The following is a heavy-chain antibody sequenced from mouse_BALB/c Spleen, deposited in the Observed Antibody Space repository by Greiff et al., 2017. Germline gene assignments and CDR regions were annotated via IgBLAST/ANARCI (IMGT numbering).Heavy chain of an antibody. Sequence: EVKLVESGGGLVKPGGSLKLSCAASGFAFSSYDMSWVRQTPEKRLEWVAYISSGGGSTYYPDTVKGRFTISRDNAKNTLYLQMSSLKSEDTAMYYCARQGSRYDARAMDYWGQGTSVTVSS. J-gene: IGHJ4*01. D-gene: IGHD2-14*01. V-gene: IGHV5-12-1*01. CDR2: ISSGGGST. CDR1: GFAFSSYD. CDR3: ARQGSRYDARAMDY.